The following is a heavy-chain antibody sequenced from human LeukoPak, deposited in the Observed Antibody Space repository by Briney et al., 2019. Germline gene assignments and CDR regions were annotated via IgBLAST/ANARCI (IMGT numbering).Heavy chain of an antibody. V-gene: IGHV4-31*03. CDR2: ISYSGST. J-gene: IGHJ4*02. CDR1: GGSISSTNYY. D-gene: IGHD3-10*01. CDR3: ARLEFYYGSGSYSQRWVFDY. Sequence: PSETLSLTCTVSGGSISSTNYYWNWIRQHPGKGLEWVGYISYSGSTYYNPSLKSRVTISVDTSKNQFSLKLTSVTAADTAVYYWARLEFYYGSGSYSQRWVFDYWGQGTLVTVSS.